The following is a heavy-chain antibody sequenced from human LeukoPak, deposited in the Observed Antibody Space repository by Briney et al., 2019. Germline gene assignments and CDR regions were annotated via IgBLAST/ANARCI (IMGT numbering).Heavy chain of an antibody. CDR1: GGSISGYY. D-gene: IGHD1/OR15-1a*01. CDR3: VRNTLGHYDAFDI. V-gene: IGHV4-59*01. Sequence: PSETLSRTCTVSGGSISGYYWSWIRQPPGKGLEWIGYIYYSGSINYNSSLKSRVAISVDTSRNQFSLKLSSMTAADTAVYYCVRNTLGHYDAFDITGQGTMVTVSS. J-gene: IGHJ3*02. CDR2: IYYSGSI.